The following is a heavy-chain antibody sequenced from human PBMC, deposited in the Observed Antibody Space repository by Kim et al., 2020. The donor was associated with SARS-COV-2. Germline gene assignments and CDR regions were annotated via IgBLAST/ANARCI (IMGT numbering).Heavy chain of an antibody. CDR1: GFTVSSNY. Sequence: GSLRLSCAASGFTVSSNYMSWVRQAPGKGLEWVSVIYSGGSTYYADSVKGRFTISRDNSKNTLYLQMNSLRAEDTAVYYCARGAHYYGSGSYYNDAPLEEAGLLQHWGQGTLVTVSS. CDR2: IYSGGST. CDR3: ARGAHYYGSGSYYNDAPLEEAGLLQH. V-gene: IGHV3-53*01. D-gene: IGHD3-10*01. J-gene: IGHJ1*01.